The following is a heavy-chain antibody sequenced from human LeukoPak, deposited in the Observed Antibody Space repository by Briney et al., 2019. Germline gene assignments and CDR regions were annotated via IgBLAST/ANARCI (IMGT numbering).Heavy chain of an antibody. CDR3: ARDPRLSNWFDP. CDR1: GYTSTGYY. Sequence: ASVKVSCKTSGYTSTGYYIHWVRQAPGQGLEWIGRINPNSGDTNYAQKFQGRVTMTRDTSISTAYMELSRLRFDDTAVYYCARDPRLSNWFDPWGQGTLVTVSS. J-gene: IGHJ5*02. CDR2: INPNSGDT. D-gene: IGHD2/OR15-2a*01. V-gene: IGHV1-2*06.